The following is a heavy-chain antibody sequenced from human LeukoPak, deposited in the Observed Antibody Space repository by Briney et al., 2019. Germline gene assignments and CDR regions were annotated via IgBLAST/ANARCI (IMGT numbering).Heavy chain of an antibody. J-gene: IGHJ4*02. Sequence: PGGSLRLSCAASGFTFSSYAMHWVRQAPGKGLEWVAVISFDGDNKYYADSVKGRFTISRDNSKNTLYVQLSSLRAEDTAVYYCARSTTVETHLDYWGPGTLVTVSS. CDR2: ISFDGDNK. CDR1: GFTFSSYA. V-gene: IGHV3-30-3*01. CDR3: ARSTTVETHLDY. D-gene: IGHD4-23*01.